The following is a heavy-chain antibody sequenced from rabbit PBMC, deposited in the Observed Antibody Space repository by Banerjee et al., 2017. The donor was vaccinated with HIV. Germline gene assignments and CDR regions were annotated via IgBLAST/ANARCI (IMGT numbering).Heavy chain of an antibody. Sequence: QEQLLESGGGLVKPEGSLKLSCTASGFSFSNKAVMCWVRQAPGKGLEWIACINAVTGKAVYASWAKGRFTFSKTSSTTVTLQMTRLTAADTATYFCARDTSSSFSSYGMDLWGQGTLVTVS. D-gene: IGHD1-1*01. CDR3: ARDTSSSFSSYGMDL. J-gene: IGHJ3*01. CDR1: GFSFSNKAV. CDR2: INAVTGKA. V-gene: IGHV1S45*01.